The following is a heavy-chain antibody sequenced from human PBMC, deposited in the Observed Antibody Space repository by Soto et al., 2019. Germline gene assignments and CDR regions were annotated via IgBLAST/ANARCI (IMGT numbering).Heavy chain of an antibody. CDR1: GFTFSNYA. CDR2: VSGSGGST. D-gene: IGHD6-19*01. Sequence: EVQLLESGGGVVQPGGSLRLSCAASGFTFSNYAMNWVRQAPGKGQEWVSVVSGSGGSTYYADSVKGRFTISRDNSKNTLYLQMNSLRAEDTAVYYCASRNSGWYFDYWGQGTLVTVSS. V-gene: IGHV3-23*01. J-gene: IGHJ4*02. CDR3: ASRNSGWYFDY.